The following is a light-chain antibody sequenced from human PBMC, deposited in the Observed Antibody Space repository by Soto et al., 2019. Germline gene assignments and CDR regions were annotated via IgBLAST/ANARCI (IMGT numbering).Light chain of an antibody. CDR3: QQYNNWPPVT. J-gene: IGKJ2*01. CDR1: QSVSSN. CDR2: GAS. V-gene: IGKV3-15*01. Sequence: EIVMTQSPATLSVSTGERATLSCRASQSVSSNLAWYQQKPGQAPRLLIYGASTRATGIPARFSGSGSGREFTLTISSLQSEDFVVYYCQQYNNWPPVTFGQGTKLEIK.